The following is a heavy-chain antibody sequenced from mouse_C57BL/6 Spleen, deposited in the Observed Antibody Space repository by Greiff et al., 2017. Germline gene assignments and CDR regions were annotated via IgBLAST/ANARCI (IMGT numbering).Heavy chain of an antibody. V-gene: IGHV1-64*01. CDR1: GYTFTSYW. CDR2: IHPNSGST. J-gene: IGHJ1*03. D-gene: IGHD1-1*01. Sequence: QVQLQQPGAELVKPGASVKLSCKASGYTFTSYWMHWVKQRPGQGLEWIGMIHPNSGSTNYNEKFKSKATLTVDKSSSTAYMQRSSLTSEDSAVYDGARYGTTVVDWYFDVWGTGTTVTVSS. CDR3: ARYGTTVVDWYFDV.